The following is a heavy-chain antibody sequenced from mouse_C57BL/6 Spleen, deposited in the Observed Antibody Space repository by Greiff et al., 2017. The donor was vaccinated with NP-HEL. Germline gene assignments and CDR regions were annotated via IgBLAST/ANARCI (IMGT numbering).Heavy chain of an antibody. V-gene: IGHV1-81*01. J-gene: IGHJ4*01. D-gene: IGHD1-1*01. CDR3: ARAEDYSGSSYEYYYAMDY. Sequence: ESGAELARPGASVKLSCKASGYTFTSYGISWVKQRTGQGLEWIGEIYPRSGNTYYNEKFKGKATLTADKSSSTAYLELRSLTSEDSAVYFCARAEDYSGSSYEYYYAMDYWGQGTSVTVSS. CDR2: IYPRSGNT. CDR1: GYTFTSYG.